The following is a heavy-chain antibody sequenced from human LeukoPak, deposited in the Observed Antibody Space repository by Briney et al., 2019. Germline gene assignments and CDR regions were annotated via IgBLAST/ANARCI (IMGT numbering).Heavy chain of an antibody. J-gene: IGHJ4*02. CDR2: IYYSGST. CDR3: AREGGSYYPHYYFHY. Sequence: SETLSLTCAVYGGSFSSYYWSWIRQPPGKGLEWIGYIYYSGSTNYNPSLKSRVTMSVDTSKNQFSLKLSSVTAADTAVYYCAREGGSYYPHYYFHYWGQGTLVTVSS. V-gene: IGHV4-59*01. CDR1: GGSFSSYY. D-gene: IGHD1-26*01.